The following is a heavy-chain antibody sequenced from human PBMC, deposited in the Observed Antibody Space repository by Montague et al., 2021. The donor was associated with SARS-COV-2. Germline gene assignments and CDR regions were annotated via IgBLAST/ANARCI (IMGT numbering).Heavy chain of an antibody. V-gene: IGHV4-59*08. CDR2: VYFRGNT. D-gene: IGHD3-16*01. CDR3: ARHYDHSSRVDS. J-gene: IGHJ4*02. Sequence: SETLSLTCTVSGGSISSDYWTWIRQPPGKSLEWIGFVYFRGNTXPXPSXGGRVTISVDTSSNHFSLTLSSVTAADTAIYYCARHYDHSSRVDSWGQGTLVTGPS. CDR1: GGSISSDY.